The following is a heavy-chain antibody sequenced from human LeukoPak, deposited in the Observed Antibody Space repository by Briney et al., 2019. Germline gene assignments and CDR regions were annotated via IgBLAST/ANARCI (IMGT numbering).Heavy chain of an antibody. V-gene: IGHV1-18*01. J-gene: IGHJ4*02. D-gene: IGHD6-19*01. CDR3: ASRAYSSGWYDFDY. CDR2: ISAYNGNT. Sequence: GASLKVSCMASGYTFTSYGISWVRQAPGEGVEWMAWISAYNGNTNYAQKLQGRVTMTTDTSTSTAYMELRSLRSDDAAVYYCASRAYSSGWYDFDYWGQGTLVTVSS. CDR1: GYTFTSYG.